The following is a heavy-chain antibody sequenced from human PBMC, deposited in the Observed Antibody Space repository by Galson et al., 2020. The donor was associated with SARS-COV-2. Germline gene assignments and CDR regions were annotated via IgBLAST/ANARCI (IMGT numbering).Heavy chain of an antibody. CDR3: AKDRGNDYGDQLDF. Sequence: GGSLRLSCAASGFTFSSYAMAWVRQAPGKGLEWVLGISGGGGSTYYADSVKGRFTISRDISQNTVYLQMSSLRAEDTAVYYCAKDRGNDYGDQLDFWGQGTQVTVSS. D-gene: IGHD4-17*01. CDR1: GFTFSSYA. J-gene: IGHJ4*02. CDR2: ISGGGGST. V-gene: IGHV3-23*01.